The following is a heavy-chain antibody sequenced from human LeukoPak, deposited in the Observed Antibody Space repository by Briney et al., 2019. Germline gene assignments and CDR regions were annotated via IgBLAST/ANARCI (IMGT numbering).Heavy chain of an antibody. Sequence: PGGSLRLSCAASGFTFSSYAMHWVRQAPGKGLEGVAVISYDGSNKYYADFVKGRFTISRDNSKNTLYLQMNSLRAEDTAVYYCARDLDGNDAVDIWGQGTMVTVSS. D-gene: IGHD3-9*01. CDR3: ARDLDGNDAVDI. CDR2: ISYDGSNK. J-gene: IGHJ3*02. CDR1: GFTFSSYA. V-gene: IGHV3-30*04.